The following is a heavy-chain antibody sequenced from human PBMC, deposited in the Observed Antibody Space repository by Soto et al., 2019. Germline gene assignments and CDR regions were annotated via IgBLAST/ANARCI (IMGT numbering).Heavy chain of an antibody. Sequence: QVQLVESGGGVVQPGRSLRLSCAASGFTFSSYAMHWVRQAPGKGLEWVAVISYDGSNKYYADSVKGRFTISRDNSKNTLYLQMNSLRAEDTAVYYCARGLVFWELSAFDIWGQGTMVTVSS. CDR1: GFTFSSYA. CDR2: ISYDGSNK. V-gene: IGHV3-30-3*01. CDR3: ARGLVFWELSAFDI. D-gene: IGHD3-10*02. J-gene: IGHJ3*02.